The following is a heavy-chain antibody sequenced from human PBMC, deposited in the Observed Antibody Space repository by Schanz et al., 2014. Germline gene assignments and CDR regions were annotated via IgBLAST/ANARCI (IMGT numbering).Heavy chain of an antibody. CDR1: GGSISSSNW. CDR3: ARRSVSPSGNSYGYVVAWFDP. CDR2: IYHSGST. J-gene: IGHJ5*02. Sequence: QVQLQESGPGLVKPSGTLSLTCAVSGGSISSSNWWSWVRQPPGKGLEWIGEIYHSGSTNYKPSLKSRVTISAEKPKNQFSLKLRSVTAADTAVYYCARRSVSPSGNSYGYVVAWFDPWGQGTLVTVSS. D-gene: IGHD5-18*01. V-gene: IGHV4-4*02.